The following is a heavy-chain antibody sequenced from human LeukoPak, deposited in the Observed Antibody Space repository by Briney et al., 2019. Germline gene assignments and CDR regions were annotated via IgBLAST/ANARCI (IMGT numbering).Heavy chain of an antibody. CDR2: IGDPTST. D-gene: IGHD4-17*01. J-gene: IGHJ4*02. V-gene: IGHV3-23*01. CDR3: AKSGGFDGDYVY. Sequence: AGGSLRLSCAASGFAFNVYAMTWVRQAPGKGLEWVSTIGDPTSTYYADSVKGRFIISRDDSKNTLFLQMNSLRAEDTALYYCAKSGGFDGDYVYWGQGTLVTVSS. CDR1: GFAFNVYA.